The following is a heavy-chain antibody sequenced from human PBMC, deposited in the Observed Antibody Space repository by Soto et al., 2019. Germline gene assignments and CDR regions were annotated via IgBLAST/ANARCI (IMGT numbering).Heavy chain of an antibody. Sequence: GGSLRLSCAASGFTFSSDWMHWVRQGAGKGLVWVSRINMDGSSTNYADSVKGRFTISRDNAKNTLYLQMNSLRAEDTAVYYCARGPRGMYGNDFWGQGALVTVSS. CDR3: ARGPRGMYGNDF. CDR2: INMDGSST. D-gene: IGHD3-10*02. J-gene: IGHJ4*02. V-gene: IGHV3-74*01. CDR1: GFTFSSDW.